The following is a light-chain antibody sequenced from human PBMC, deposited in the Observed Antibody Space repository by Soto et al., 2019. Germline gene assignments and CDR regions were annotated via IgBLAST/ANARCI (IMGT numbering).Light chain of an antibody. CDR2: SAS. CDR1: KSISGY. J-gene: IGKJ2*01. Sequence: DIQMTQSPSSLSASVGDRVTMTCRASKSISGYLNWYQQKPGKAPKLLIYSASSLQSGVPSRFSGSGSGTDFTFIISSLQPEDFAAYSCHQSYSPPYTFAQGTKLEIK. CDR3: HQSYSPPYT. V-gene: IGKV1-39*01.